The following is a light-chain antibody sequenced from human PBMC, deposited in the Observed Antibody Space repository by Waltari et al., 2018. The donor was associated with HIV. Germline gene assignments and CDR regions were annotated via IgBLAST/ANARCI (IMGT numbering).Light chain of an antibody. CDR1: KFISTS. Sequence: DIQMTQSPSSMSASVGDRVTITCRASKFISTSLAWYQQRPSRAPKLLIFAASRLQSGVPSRFSGGGSGTQFTLTINRLQPEDLATYYCQQAFSFPHTFGQGT. CDR2: AAS. J-gene: IGKJ2*01. CDR3: QQAFSFPHT. V-gene: IGKV1-12*01.